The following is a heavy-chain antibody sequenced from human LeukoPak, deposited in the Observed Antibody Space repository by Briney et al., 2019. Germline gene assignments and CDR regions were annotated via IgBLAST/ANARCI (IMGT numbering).Heavy chain of an antibody. CDR3: AREGYNWNCVTSMANWFDP. D-gene: IGHD1-7*01. V-gene: IGHV4-34*01. CDR1: GGSFSGYY. Sequence: SETLSLTWALDGGSFSGYYWSWVRQPPGKGMEWVGEINHSGSTNNNPSLKSRVTMSVDTTKDPFSLKLSSVPAADTAVYYCAREGYNWNCVTSMANWFDPWGQGTLVTVSS. J-gene: IGHJ5*02. CDR2: INHSGST.